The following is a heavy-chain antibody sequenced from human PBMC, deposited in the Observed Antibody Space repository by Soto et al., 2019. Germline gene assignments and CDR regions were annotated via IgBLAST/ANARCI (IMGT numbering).Heavy chain of an antibody. CDR1: GYTFTGYY. V-gene: IGHV1-2*04. CDR2: INPNSGGT. D-gene: IGHD3-10*01. J-gene: IGHJ4*02. Sequence: ASVKVSCKASGYTFTGYYMHWVRQAPGQGLEWMGWINPNSGGTNYAQKFQGWVTMTRDTSISTAYMELNRLKSDDTAIYYCARALWPTGGCDYWGQVTLVTVSS. CDR3: ARALWPTGGCDY.